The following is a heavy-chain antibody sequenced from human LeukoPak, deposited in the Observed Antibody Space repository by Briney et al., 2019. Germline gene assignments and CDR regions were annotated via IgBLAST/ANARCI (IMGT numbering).Heavy chain of an antibody. CDR2: IYPGDSDT. CDR1: GYSFTSYW. Sequence: KSGESLKISCKGSGYSFTSYWIGWVRQMPGKGLEWMGIIYPGDSDTRYSPSFQGQVTISADKSISTAYLQWSSLKASDTAMYYCARQGHDYSNYPSFDYWGQGTLVTVSS. J-gene: IGHJ4*02. CDR3: ARQGHDYSNYPSFDY. V-gene: IGHV5-51*01. D-gene: IGHD4-11*01.